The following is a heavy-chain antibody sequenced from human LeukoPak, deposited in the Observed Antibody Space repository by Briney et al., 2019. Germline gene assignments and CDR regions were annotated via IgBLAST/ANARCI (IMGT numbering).Heavy chain of an antibody. V-gene: IGHV5-10-1*01. J-gene: IGHJ6*04. CDR1: GYSFTSYW. CDR2: IDPSDSYT. Sequence: GESLKISCKGSGYSFTSYWISWVRQMPGKGLEWMGRIDPSDSYTNYSPSFQGHVTISADKSISTAYLQWRSLKASDTAMYYCARDYCSGGSCYCYYYYGMDVWGKGTTVTVSS. CDR3: ARDYCSGGSCYCYYYYGMDV. D-gene: IGHD2-15*01.